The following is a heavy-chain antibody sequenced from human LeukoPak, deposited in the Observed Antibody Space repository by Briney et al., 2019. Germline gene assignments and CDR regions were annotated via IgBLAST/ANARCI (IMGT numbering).Heavy chain of an antibody. J-gene: IGHJ5*02. Sequence: PGGSLRLSCAAPGFTFSSYAMSWVRQAPGKGLEWVSAISGSGGSTYYADSVKGRFTISRDNSKNTLYLQMNSLRAEDTAVYYCAKDLRVRGVNPPTWGQGTLVTVSS. CDR1: GFTFSSYA. D-gene: IGHD3-10*02. CDR2: ISGSGGST. CDR3: AKDLRVRGVNPPT. V-gene: IGHV3-23*01.